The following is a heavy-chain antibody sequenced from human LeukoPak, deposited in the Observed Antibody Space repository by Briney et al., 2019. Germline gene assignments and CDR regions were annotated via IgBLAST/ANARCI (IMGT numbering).Heavy chain of an antibody. CDR1: GYTLTELS. CDR3: ATVYLTSAPWFDP. Sequence: ASVKVSCKVSGYTLTELSMHWVRQAPGKGLEWMGGFDPEDGETIYAQKSQGRVTMTEDTSTDTAYMELSSLRSEDTAVYYCATVYLTSAPWFDPWGQGTLVTVSS. D-gene: IGHD3-16*01. CDR2: FDPEDGET. V-gene: IGHV1-24*01. J-gene: IGHJ5*02.